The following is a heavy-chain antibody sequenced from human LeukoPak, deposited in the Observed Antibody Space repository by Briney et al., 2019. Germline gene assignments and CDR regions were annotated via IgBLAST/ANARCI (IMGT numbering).Heavy chain of an antibody. Sequence: PGGSLRLSCAASGFTFSSYGMHWVRQAPGKGLEWVAVISYDGSNKYYADSVKGRFTISRDNSKNTLYLQMNSLRAEDTAVYYCAKDGHGDYAVGYYYYGMDVWGQGTTVTVSS. CDR1: GFTFSSYG. V-gene: IGHV3-30*18. D-gene: IGHD4-17*01. CDR2: ISYDGSNK. J-gene: IGHJ6*02. CDR3: AKDGHGDYAVGYYYYGMDV.